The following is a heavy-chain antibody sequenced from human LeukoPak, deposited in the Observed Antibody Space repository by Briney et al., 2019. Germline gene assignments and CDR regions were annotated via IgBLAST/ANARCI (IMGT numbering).Heavy chain of an antibody. V-gene: IGHV4-34*01. D-gene: IGHD6-19*01. Sequence: PSETLSLTCAVYGGSFSGYYWSWIRQPPGKGLEWIGEINHSGSTNYNPSLKSRVTISVDTSKNQFPLKLSSVTAADTAVYYCARPPSGWPYYFDYWGQGTLVTVSS. CDR2: INHSGST. J-gene: IGHJ4*02. CDR1: GGSFSGYY. CDR3: ARPPSGWPYYFDY.